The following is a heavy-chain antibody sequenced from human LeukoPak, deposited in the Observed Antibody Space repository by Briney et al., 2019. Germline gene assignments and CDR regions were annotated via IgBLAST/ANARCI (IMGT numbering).Heavy chain of an antibody. CDR2: IYYSGST. CDR1: GDSISSYY. CDR3: ARNGGSSWYRWFDP. Sequence: PSETLSLTCTVSGDSISSYYWSWIRQPPGKGLEWIGYIYYSGSTNYNPSLKSRVTISVDTPKNQPSLKLSSVTAADTAIYYCARNGGSSWYRWFDPWGQGTLVTVSS. D-gene: IGHD6-13*01. J-gene: IGHJ5*02. V-gene: IGHV4-59*01.